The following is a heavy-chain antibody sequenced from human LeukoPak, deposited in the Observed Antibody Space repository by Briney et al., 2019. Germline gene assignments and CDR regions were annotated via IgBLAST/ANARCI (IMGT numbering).Heavy chain of an antibody. J-gene: IGHJ4*02. CDR3: ARGWGAARHLYFDY. Sequence: SETLSLTCAVYGGSFSGYYWSWIRQPPGKGLEWVGEINHSGSTNYNPSLKSRVTISVDTSKNQFSLKLSSVTAADTAVYYCARGWGAARHLYFDYWGQGTLVTVSS. V-gene: IGHV4-34*01. CDR2: INHSGST. D-gene: IGHD6-6*01. CDR1: GGSFSGYY.